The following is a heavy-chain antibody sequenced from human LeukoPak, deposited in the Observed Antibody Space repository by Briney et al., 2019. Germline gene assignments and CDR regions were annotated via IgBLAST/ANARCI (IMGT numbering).Heavy chain of an antibody. CDR3: AGETTRYGHFDY. D-gene: IGHD1/OR15-1a*01. Sequence: SETLSLTCTVSGGSISSYYWSWIRQPPGKGLEWIGYIYYSGSTNYNPSLKSRVTISVDTSKNQFSLKLSSVTAADTAVYYCAGETTRYGHFDYWGQGTLVTVSS. CDR1: GGSISSYY. J-gene: IGHJ4*02. V-gene: IGHV4-59*01. CDR2: IYYSGST.